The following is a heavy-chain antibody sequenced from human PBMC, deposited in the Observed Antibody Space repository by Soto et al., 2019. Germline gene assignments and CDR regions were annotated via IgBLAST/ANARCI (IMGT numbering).Heavy chain of an antibody. V-gene: IGHV3-23*01. D-gene: IGHD1-20*01. CDR1: GFTFSSYA. CDR3: AKSPGGITGTTSEAWDAFDI. J-gene: IGHJ3*02. Sequence: GGSLRLSCAASGFTFSSYAMSWVRQAPGKGLEWVSAISGSGGSTYYADSVKGRFTISRDNSKNTLYLQMNSLRAEDTAVYYCAKSPGGITGTTSEAWDAFDIWGQGTMVTVSS. CDR2: ISGSGGST.